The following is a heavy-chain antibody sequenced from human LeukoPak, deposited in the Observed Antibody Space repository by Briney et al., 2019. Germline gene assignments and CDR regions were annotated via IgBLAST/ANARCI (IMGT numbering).Heavy chain of an antibody. V-gene: IGHV4-59*01. CDR1: GGSISGNY. J-gene: IGHJ5*02. CDR3: ARLGGCSSISCYVHWFDP. Sequence: SETLPLTCTVPGGSISGNYWSWIPQPPGKGLEWIGYIYYTGSTNYNPSLKSRVTISVDTSKNQFSLKLSSATAADTAVYYCARLGGCSSISCYVHWFDPWGQGTLVTVSS. CDR2: IYYTGST. D-gene: IGHD2-2*01.